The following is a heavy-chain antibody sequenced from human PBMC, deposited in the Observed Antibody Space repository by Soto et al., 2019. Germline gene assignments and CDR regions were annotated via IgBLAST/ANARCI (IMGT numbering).Heavy chain of an antibody. CDR2: INAGNGNT. V-gene: IGHV1-3*01. J-gene: IGHJ4*02. D-gene: IGHD4-4*01. CDR1: GYTFTSYA. Sequence: ASVKVSCKASGYTFTSYAMHWVLQAPGQRLEWMGWINAGNGNTKCSQKFQGRVTITRDTSASTAYMELSSLRSEDTAVYYCARGMSRFMTTPDYWGQGTLVTVSS. CDR3: ARGMSRFMTTPDY.